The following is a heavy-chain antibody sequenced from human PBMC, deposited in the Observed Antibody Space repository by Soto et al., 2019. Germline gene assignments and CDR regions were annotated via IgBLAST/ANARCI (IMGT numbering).Heavy chain of an antibody. CDR1: GYTFTRYT. CDR2: INAGTGNT. Sequence: ASVKVSCKASGYTFTRYTLHWVRQAPGQRLEWMAWINAGTGNTEYSQTFQGRVTITRDTSASTVYMELSSLRSEDSAVYYCARGSITIFGVVIRAPVLDYWGQGTLVTVSS. CDR3: ARGSITIFGVVIRAPVLDY. D-gene: IGHD3-3*01. J-gene: IGHJ4*02. V-gene: IGHV1-3*01.